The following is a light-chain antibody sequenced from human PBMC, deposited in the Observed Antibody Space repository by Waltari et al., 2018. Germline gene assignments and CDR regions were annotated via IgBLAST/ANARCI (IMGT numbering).Light chain of an antibody. CDR3: ASWDDSLNGHWV. Sequence: SVLTQPPSASGTPGQSVPIPCSCGASNVRGNLVNWYQQLPGKAPKLLIYRSDLRPSGVPDRFSGSKSGTSASLAISGLQSEDEADYFCASWDDSLNGHWVFGGGTKVTVL. V-gene: IGLV1-44*01. J-gene: IGLJ3*02. CDR2: RSD. CDR1: ASNVRGNL.